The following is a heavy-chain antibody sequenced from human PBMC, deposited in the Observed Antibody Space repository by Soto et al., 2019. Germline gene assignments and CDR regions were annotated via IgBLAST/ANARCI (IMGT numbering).Heavy chain of an antibody. V-gene: IGHV4-30-4*01. CDR3: ARETRVDTAMVTFDY. D-gene: IGHD5-18*01. CDR1: GGSISSGDYY. Sequence: SETLSLTCTVSGGSISSGDYYWSWIRQPPGKGLEWIGYIYYSGSTYYNPSLKSRVTISVDTSKNQFSLKLSSVTAADTAVYYCARETRVDTAMVTFDYWGQGTLVTVSS. CDR2: IYYSGST. J-gene: IGHJ4*02.